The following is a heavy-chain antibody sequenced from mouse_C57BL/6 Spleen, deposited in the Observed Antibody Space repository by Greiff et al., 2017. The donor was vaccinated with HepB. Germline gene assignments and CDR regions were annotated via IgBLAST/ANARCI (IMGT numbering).Heavy chain of an antibody. CDR2: ISNLAYSI. CDR1: GFTFSDYG. CDR3: ERQRDYDYHYFDY. Sequence: EVHLVESGGGLVQPGGSLKLSCAASGFTFSDYGMAWVRQAPRKGPEWVAFISNLAYSIYYAYTVTGRFTISRENAKNTLYLEMSSLRSEDTAMYYYERQRDYDYHYFDYWGQGTTLTVSS. D-gene: IGHD2-4*01. V-gene: IGHV5-15*01. J-gene: IGHJ2*01.